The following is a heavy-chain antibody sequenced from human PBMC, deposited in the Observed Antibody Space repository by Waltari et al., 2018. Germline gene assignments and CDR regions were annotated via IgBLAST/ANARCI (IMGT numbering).Heavy chain of an antibody. CDR3: ARDLKNYYDSSGYYSNDAFDI. V-gene: IGHV1-69*06. Sequence: FSSYAISWVRQAPGQGLEWMGGIIPIFGTANYAQKFQGRVTITADKSTSTAYMELSSLRSEDTAVYYCARDLKNYYDSSGYYSNDAFDIWGQGTMVTVSS. CDR2: IIPIFGTA. J-gene: IGHJ3*02. D-gene: IGHD3-22*01. CDR1: FSSYA.